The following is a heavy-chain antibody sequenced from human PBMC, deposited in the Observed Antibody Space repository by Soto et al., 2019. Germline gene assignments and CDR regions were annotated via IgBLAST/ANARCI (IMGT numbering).Heavy chain of an antibody. V-gene: IGHV3-23*01. CDR3: AKDLGSGYDWSWFDP. Sequence: PGGSLRLSCAASGVTFSSYAMSWVRQAPGKGLEWASAISASGGSTYYADSVKGRFTISRDNSKNTLYLQMNSLRAEDTAVYYCAKDLGSGYDWSWFDPWGQGTLVTVSS. J-gene: IGHJ5*02. D-gene: IGHD5-12*01. CDR2: ISASGGST. CDR1: GVTFSSYA.